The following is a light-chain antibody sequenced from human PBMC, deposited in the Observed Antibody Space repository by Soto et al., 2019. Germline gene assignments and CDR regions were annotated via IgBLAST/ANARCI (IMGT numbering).Light chain of an antibody. CDR2: GAS. V-gene: IGKV3-15*01. Sequence: EVVMTQFPATLSVSPGGRATLSCRPSQSVWSNLAWYQQKPGQAPRLLIYGASTRATGVPAKFSGSGSGTEFTLTISSLQTEDFGVYYCQQYDNRSPLTFGGGTKVEI. CDR3: QQYDNRSPLT. CDR1: QSVWSN. J-gene: IGKJ4*01.